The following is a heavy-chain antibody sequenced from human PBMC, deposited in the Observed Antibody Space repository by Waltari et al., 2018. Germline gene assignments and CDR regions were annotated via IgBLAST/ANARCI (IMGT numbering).Heavy chain of an antibody. CDR2: INHSGST. CDR3: ARGQGIALGLGYYYYGMDV. Sequence: QVQLQQWGAGRLKPSETLSLTCAVYGGSLSGYYWSWIRQPPGKGLEWIGEINHSGSTNSTPSLTNRVTVSVDTSQNQFSLKLSSLTAAATAVYYCARGQGIALGLGYYYYGMDVWGQGTTVTVSS. D-gene: IGHD6-13*01. V-gene: IGHV4-34*01. J-gene: IGHJ6*02. CDR1: GGSLSGYY.